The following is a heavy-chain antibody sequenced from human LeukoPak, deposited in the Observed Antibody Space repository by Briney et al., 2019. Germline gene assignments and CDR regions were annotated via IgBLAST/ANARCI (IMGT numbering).Heavy chain of an antibody. Sequence: GGSLRLSCAASGFTVSSNYMSWVRQAPGKGLEWVSVIYSGGSTYYADSVKGRFTISRDNSKNTLYLQMNSLRAEDTAVYYCAREPFYCSGGSCYHGRFSDYWGQGTLVTVSS. CDR2: IYSGGST. V-gene: IGHV3-66*01. D-gene: IGHD2-15*01. CDR1: GFTVSSNY. CDR3: AREPFYCSGGSCYHGRFSDY. J-gene: IGHJ4*02.